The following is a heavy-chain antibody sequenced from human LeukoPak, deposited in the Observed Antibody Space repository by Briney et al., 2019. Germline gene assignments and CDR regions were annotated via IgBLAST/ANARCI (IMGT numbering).Heavy chain of an antibody. Sequence: GGSLRLSCAASEFIFGAYWMTWVRQAPGKGLEWVANINQAGSEEYYMDSVKGRFTISRDNAKKSLFLQMNSLTAEDTGLYYCVRSLERLGTRDYWGQGTLVTVSS. CDR2: INQAGSEE. CDR1: EFIFGAYW. CDR3: VRSLERLGTRDY. J-gene: IGHJ4*02. D-gene: IGHD3-16*01. V-gene: IGHV3-7*01.